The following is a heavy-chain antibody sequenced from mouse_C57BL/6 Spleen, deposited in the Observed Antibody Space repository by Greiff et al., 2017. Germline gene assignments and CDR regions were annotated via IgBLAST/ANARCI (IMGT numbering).Heavy chain of an antibody. J-gene: IGHJ3*01. V-gene: IGHV1-80*01. CDR2: IYPGDGAT. Sequence: QVQLQQSGAELVKPGASVKISCKASGYAFSRYWMNWVKQRPGKGLEWIGQIYPGDGATNYNGKFKGKATLTADKSSSTAYMQLSSLTSEDSAVYFCARSEGNYSWFAYWGQGTLVTVSA. CDR3: ARSEGNYSWFAY. CDR1: GYAFSRYW. D-gene: IGHD2-1*01.